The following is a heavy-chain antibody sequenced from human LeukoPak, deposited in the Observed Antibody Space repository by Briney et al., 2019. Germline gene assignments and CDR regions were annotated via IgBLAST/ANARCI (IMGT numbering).Heavy chain of an antibody. V-gene: IGHV4-39*01. J-gene: IGHJ4*02. Sequence: SETLSLTCTVSGGSISISNYLWGWIRQPPGKGLEWIGSIHYSGSTYYNPSLKSRVTTSVDTSKNQFSLKLSSVTAADTAVYYCARYLNMATTFYFDQWGQGTLVTVSS. CDR1: GGSISISNYL. CDR2: IHYSGST. CDR3: ARYLNMATTFYFDQ. D-gene: IGHD5-24*01.